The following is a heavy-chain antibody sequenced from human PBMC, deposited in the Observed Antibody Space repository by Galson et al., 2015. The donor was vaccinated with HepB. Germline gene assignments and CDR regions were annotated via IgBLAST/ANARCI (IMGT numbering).Heavy chain of an antibody. V-gene: IGHV1-2*02. Sequence: SVKVSCKASGGTFSSYTISWVRQAPGQGLEWMGWINPNSGGTNYAQKFQGRVTMTRDTSISTAYMELSRLRSDDTAVYYCARARVTCSGGSCYFFPLNYWGQGTLVTVSS. CDR1: GGTFSSYT. CDR2: INPNSGGT. D-gene: IGHD2-15*01. CDR3: ARARVTCSGGSCYFFPLNY. J-gene: IGHJ4*02.